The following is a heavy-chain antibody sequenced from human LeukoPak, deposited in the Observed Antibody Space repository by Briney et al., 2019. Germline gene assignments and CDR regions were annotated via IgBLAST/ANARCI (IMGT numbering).Heavy chain of an antibody. J-gene: IGHJ4*02. V-gene: IGHV3-21*01. D-gene: IGHD3-22*01. Sequence: GGSLRLSCAASGFTFSFYSMNWVRQAPGEGLEGVSSITSSSFVHYSDSVKGRFSISRGNAKNSLYLQMDSLRAEDTAVYYCARGDSSAYYGSDYWGQGILVTVSS. CDR1: GFTFSFYS. CDR2: ITSSSFV. CDR3: ARGDSSAYYGSDY.